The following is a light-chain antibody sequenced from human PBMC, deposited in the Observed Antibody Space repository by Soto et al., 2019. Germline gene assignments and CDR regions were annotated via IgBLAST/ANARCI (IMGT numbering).Light chain of an antibody. CDR3: CSYAGNYYV. CDR2: GVS. V-gene: IGLV2-11*01. Sequence: QSALTQPRSVSGSPGQSVTISCTGTSSDVGGYNYVSWYQQHPGKAPKLMIYGVSKRPSGVPDRFSGSKSGNTASLTISGLQAEDEADYYCCSYAGNYYVFGTGTKVTVL. CDR1: SSDVGGYNY. J-gene: IGLJ1*01.